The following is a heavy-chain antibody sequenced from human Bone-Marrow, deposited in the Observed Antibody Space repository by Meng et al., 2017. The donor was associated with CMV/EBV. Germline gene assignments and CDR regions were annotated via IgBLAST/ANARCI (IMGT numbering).Heavy chain of an antibody. CDR3: AKDIYNGGNPFGWYFDL. Sequence: LSLTCAASEFTFDDYAMHWVRQAPGKGLEWVSGISWNSGSIGYADSVKGRFTISRDNAKNSLYLQMNSLRPEDTALYYCAKDIYNGGNPFGWYFDLWGRGTLVTVSS. CDR2: ISWNSGSI. V-gene: IGHV3-9*01. CDR1: EFTFDDYA. D-gene: IGHD4-23*01. J-gene: IGHJ2*01.